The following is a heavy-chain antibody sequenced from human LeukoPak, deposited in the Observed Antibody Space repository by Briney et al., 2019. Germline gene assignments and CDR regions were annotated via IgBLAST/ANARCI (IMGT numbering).Heavy chain of an antibody. Sequence: GGSLRLSCAASGFTFSSYSMSWVRQAPGKGLEWVGRIKSKTDGGTTDYAAPVKGRFTISRDDSKNTLYLQMNSLKTEDTAVYYCTTAFEYSSSWYAFDIWGQGTMVTVSS. CDR3: TTAFEYSSSWYAFDI. V-gene: IGHV3-15*01. CDR1: GFTFSSYS. CDR2: IKSKTDGGTT. J-gene: IGHJ3*02. D-gene: IGHD6-13*01.